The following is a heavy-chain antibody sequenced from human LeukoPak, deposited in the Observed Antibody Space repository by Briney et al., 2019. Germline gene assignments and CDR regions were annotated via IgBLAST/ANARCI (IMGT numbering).Heavy chain of an antibody. CDR3: ARDPAFDCSSTSCYSDAFDI. CDR2: ISYDGSNK. D-gene: IGHD2-2*01. J-gene: IGHJ3*02. CDR1: GFTFSSYA. V-gene: IGHV3-30*04. Sequence: GRSLSLSCAASGFTFSSYAMHWVRQAPGKGLEWVAVISYDGSNKYYADSVKGRFTISRDNSKNTLYLQMNSLRAEDTAVYYCARDPAFDCSSTSCYSDAFDIWGQGTMVTVSS.